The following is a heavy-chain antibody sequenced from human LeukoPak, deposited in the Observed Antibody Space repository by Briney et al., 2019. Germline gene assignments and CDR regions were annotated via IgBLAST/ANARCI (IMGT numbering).Heavy chain of an antibody. V-gene: IGHV4-61*02. CDR1: GGSISSGSYY. Sequence: PSETLSLTCTVSGGSISSGSYYWSWIRQPAGKGLEWIGRIYTSGSTNYNPSLKSRVTISVDTSKNQFSLKLSSVTAADTAVYYCARDAGITMVRGVRGGGYYGMDVWGQGTTVTVSS. D-gene: IGHD3-10*01. CDR2: IYTSGST. J-gene: IGHJ6*02. CDR3: ARDAGITMVRGVRGGGYYGMDV.